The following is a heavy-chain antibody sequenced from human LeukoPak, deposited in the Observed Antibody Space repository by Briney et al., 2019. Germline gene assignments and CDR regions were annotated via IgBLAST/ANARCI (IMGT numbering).Heavy chain of an antibody. CDR1: GFTFSSYD. CDR3: ARGLCTVGGDCYLLDY. V-gene: IGHV3-13*01. CDR2: IGTAGDT. D-gene: IGHD2-21*02. Sequence: GGSLRLSCAASGFTFSSYDMHWVRQATGKGLEWVSAIGTAGDTYYPGSVKGRFTISRENAKNSLYLQMNSLRAGDTAVYYCARGLCTVGGDCYLLDYWGQGTLVTVSS. J-gene: IGHJ4*02.